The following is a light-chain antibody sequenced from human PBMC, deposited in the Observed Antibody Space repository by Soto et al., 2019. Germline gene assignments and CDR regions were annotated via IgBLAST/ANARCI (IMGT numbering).Light chain of an antibody. CDR1: QSISSW. CDR2: DAS. J-gene: IGKJ1*01. V-gene: IGKV1-5*01. Sequence: DIQMTQSPSTPSASVGDRVTIPCRASQSISSWLAWYQQKPGKAPQLLIYDASSLDSGVPSRFSGSGSGTEFTLTISSLQPDDFATYYCQQYNSYWTFGQGTKVDIK. CDR3: QQYNSYWT.